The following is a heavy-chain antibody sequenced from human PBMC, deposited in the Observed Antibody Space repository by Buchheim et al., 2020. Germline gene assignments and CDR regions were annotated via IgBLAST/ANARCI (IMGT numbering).Heavy chain of an antibody. CDR3: ARDPSAYVTLVRGVDGMDV. CDR1: GGSIGSTNSF. CDR2: IYYSGNT. J-gene: IGHJ6*02. Sequence: QLQLQESGPGLVKPSETLSLNCIVSGGSIGSTNSFWGWIRQPPGKGLEWIGGIYYSGNTYYNPSLQSRVTISLDTSKNQFSLKLTSVTAADTAVYYCARDPSAYVTLVRGVDGMDVWGQGTT. D-gene: IGHD3-10*01. V-gene: IGHV4-39*07.